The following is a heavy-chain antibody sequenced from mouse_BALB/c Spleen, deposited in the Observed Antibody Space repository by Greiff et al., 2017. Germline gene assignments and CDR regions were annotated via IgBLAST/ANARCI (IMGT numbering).Heavy chain of an antibody. Sequence: VMLVESGPGLVAPSQSLSITCTVSGFSLTSYGVHWVRQPPGKGLEWLGVIWAGGSTNYNSALMSRLSISKDNSKSQVFLKMNSLQTDDTAMYYCAREILRSEGFAYWGQGTLVTVSA. CDR2: IWAGGST. V-gene: IGHV2-9*02. CDR3: AREILRSEGFAY. D-gene: IGHD1-1*01. J-gene: IGHJ3*01. CDR1: GFSLTSYG.